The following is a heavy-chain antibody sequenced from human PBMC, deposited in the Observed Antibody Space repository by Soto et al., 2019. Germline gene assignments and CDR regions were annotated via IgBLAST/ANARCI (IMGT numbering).Heavy chain of an antibody. CDR1: GGSISSYY. J-gene: IGHJ4*02. V-gene: IGHV4-4*07. CDR2: IYTSGST. D-gene: IGHD3-10*01. CDR3: ARGLSHSFDY. Sequence: PSETLSLTCTVSGGSISSYYWSWIRQPAGKELEWIGRIYTSGSTSYNPSLKSRVTMSVDTSKSQFSLRLSSVTAADTAVYYCARGLSHSFDYWGPGSLVTVSS.